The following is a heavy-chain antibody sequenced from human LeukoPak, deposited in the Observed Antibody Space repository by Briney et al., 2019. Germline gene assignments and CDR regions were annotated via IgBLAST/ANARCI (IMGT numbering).Heavy chain of an antibody. CDR2: ISADATTI. CDR1: GFTFSDYY. CDR3: AELGITMIGGV. V-gene: IGHV3-11*04. Sequence: PGGSLRLSCAASGFTFSDYYMSWIRQAPGKGLEWVSYISADATTIYQADSVKGRFTISRDNAKNSLYLQMNSLRAEDTAVYYCAELGITMIGGVWGKGTTVTISS. D-gene: IGHD3-10*02. J-gene: IGHJ6*04.